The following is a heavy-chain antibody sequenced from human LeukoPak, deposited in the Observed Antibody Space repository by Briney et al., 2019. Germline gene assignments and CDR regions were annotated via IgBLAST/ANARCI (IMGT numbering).Heavy chain of an antibody. D-gene: IGHD3-22*01. CDR2: IYSGGTT. J-gene: IGHJ1*01. CDR1: GFTVSNDY. Sequence: GGSLRLSCAASGFTVSNDYMSWVRQAPGKGLEWVSVIYSGGTTYYADSVKGRFTISRDNSKNTLSLQMNSLRAEDTAVYYCARGGYYDTSGYYYVGYFQLWGQGTPVTVSS. V-gene: IGHV3-53*01. CDR3: ARGGYYDTSGYYYVGYFQL.